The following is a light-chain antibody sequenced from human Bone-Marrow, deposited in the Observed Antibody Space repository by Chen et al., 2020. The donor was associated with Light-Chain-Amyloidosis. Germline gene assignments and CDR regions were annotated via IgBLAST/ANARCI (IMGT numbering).Light chain of an antibody. CDR3: QSYQGSSQGV. V-gene: IGLV6-57*01. CDR2: EDD. CDR1: SGSIATNY. Sequence: NFMLTQPHSVSESPGKTVIISCTRSSGSIATNYVQWYQQRPGSSPTTVIYEDDQRPSGVPVRFSGSIDGSSNSASLTISGLKAEDEADYYCQSYQGSSQGVFGGGTKLTVL. J-gene: IGLJ3*02.